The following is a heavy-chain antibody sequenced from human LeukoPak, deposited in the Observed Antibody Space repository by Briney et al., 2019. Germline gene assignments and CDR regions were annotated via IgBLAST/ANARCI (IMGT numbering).Heavy chain of an antibody. V-gene: IGHV3-66*01. J-gene: IGHJ6*02. CDR3: AREDYYYGMDV. Sequence: GGSLRLSCAASGFTVSSNYMSWVRQAPGKGLEWVSVIYSGGSTYYADSVKGRFTISRDSSKNTLYLQMNSLRAEDTAVYYCAREDYYYGMDVWGQGTTVTVSS. CDR2: IYSGGST. CDR1: GFTVSSNY.